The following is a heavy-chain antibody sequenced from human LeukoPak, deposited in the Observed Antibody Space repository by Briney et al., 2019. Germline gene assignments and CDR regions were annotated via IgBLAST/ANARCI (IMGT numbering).Heavy chain of an antibody. CDR3: ARDDFWSGYYTDY. V-gene: IGHV1-18*04. D-gene: IGHD3-3*01. CDR2: ISAYNGNT. Sequence: EASVKVSCKASGYTFTGYYMHWVRQAPGQGLERMGWISAYNGNTNYAQKLQGRVTMTTDTSTSTAYMELRSLRSDDTAVYYCARDDFWSGYYTDYWGQGTLVTVSS. J-gene: IGHJ4*02. CDR1: GYTFTGYY.